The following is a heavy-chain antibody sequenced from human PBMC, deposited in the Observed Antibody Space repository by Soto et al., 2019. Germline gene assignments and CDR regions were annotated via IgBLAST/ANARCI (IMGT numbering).Heavy chain of an antibody. J-gene: IGHJ3*02. CDR3: AGPHPYYYDSSGQGGAFDI. CDR1: GGSISSYY. D-gene: IGHD3-22*01. Sequence: SETLSLTCTVSGGSISSYYWSWIRQPPGKGLEWIGYIYYSGSTNYNPSLKGRVTISVDTSKNQFSLKLSSVTAADTAVYYCAGPHPYYYDSSGQGGAFDIWGQGTMVTVSS. CDR2: IYYSGST. V-gene: IGHV4-59*01.